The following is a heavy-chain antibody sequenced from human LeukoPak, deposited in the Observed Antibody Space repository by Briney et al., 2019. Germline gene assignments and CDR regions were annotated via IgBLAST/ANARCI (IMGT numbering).Heavy chain of an antibody. J-gene: IGHJ5*02. CDR3: ARRLIDYTQRGFDP. Sequence: SETLSLTCTVSGGSISSSSYYWGWIRQPPGKGLEWIGEINHSGSTNYNPSLKSRVTISVDTSKNQFSLKLSSVTAADTAVYYCARRLIDYTQRGFDPWGQGTLVTVSS. CDR1: GGSISSSSYY. CDR2: INHSGST. V-gene: IGHV4-39*07. D-gene: IGHD4-11*01.